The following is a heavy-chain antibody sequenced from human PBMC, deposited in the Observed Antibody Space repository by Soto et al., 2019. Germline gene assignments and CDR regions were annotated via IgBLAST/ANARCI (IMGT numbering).Heavy chain of an antibody. D-gene: IGHD2-2*03. Sequence: GGSLRLSCAASGFTFSDYYMSWIRRAPGKGLEWVSYISSSSSYTNYADSVKGRFTISRDNAKNSLYLQMNSLRAEDTAVYYCASGYCSSTRCFDYWGQGTLVNVSS. CDR3: ASGYCSSTRCFDY. J-gene: IGHJ4*02. CDR1: GFTFSDYY. CDR2: ISSSSSYT. V-gene: IGHV3-11*03.